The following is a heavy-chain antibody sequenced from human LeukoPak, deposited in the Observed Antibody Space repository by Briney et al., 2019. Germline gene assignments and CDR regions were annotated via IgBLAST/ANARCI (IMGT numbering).Heavy chain of an antibody. CDR3: ARGTGSGGTDY. Sequence: PGGSLRLSCVASGFTFSSSEMNWVRQAPGKGLEWVSCISSSGRTIYYADSAQGRFTISRDNAKNSLSLQMNSLRAEDTAVYYCARGTGSGGTDYWGQGTLVTVSS. V-gene: IGHV3-48*03. D-gene: IGHD6-19*01. CDR2: ISSSGRTI. J-gene: IGHJ4*02. CDR1: GFTFSSSE.